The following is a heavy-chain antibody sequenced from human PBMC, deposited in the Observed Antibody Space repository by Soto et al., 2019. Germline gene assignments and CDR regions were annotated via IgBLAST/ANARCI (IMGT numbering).Heavy chain of an antibody. Sequence: GESLKISCKGSGYSFTSYWISWVRQMPGKGLEWMGRIDPSDSYTNYSPSFQGHVTISADKSISTACLQWSSPKASDTAMYYCASSRAGGSDYYGMDVWGQGTTVTVSS. J-gene: IGHJ6*02. CDR2: IDPSDSYT. CDR3: ASSRAGGSDYYGMDV. D-gene: IGHD1-26*01. V-gene: IGHV5-10-1*01. CDR1: GYSFTSYW.